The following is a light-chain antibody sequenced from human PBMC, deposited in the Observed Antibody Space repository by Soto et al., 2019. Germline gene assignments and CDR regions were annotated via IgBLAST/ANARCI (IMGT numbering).Light chain of an antibody. J-gene: IGKJ1*01. V-gene: IGKV1-16*01. Sequence: IQMTQSPSSLSVSVGDRVTITCRASQDIGSSLGWFQQKPGKAPKSLIYAASTLQVGVPSRFSSSGSGTDFILTISSLQPEDFATYYCQQYNSYPRTFGQGTKVEIK. CDR3: QQYNSYPRT. CDR1: QDIGSS. CDR2: AAS.